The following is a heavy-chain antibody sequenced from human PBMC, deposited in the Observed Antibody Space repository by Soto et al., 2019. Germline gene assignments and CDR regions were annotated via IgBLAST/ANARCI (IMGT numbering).Heavy chain of an antibody. J-gene: IGHJ5*02. Sequence: EVQLLESGGGLVQPGGSLRLSCAASGFTFSNYAMTWVRQAPGKVLEWVSIITASGANTYYADSVKGRFTISRDNSKNTLYLQMNSLRAEDTAVYDCAREDRMSGFDPWGQGTLVTASS. CDR1: GFTFSNYA. V-gene: IGHV3-23*01. CDR2: ITASGANT. D-gene: IGHD1-26*01. CDR3: AREDRMSGFDP.